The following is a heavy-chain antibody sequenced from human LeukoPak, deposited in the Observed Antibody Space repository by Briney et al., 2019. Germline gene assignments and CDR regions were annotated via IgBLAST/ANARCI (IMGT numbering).Heavy chain of an antibody. Sequence: GESLKISCKGSGYSFTSYWIGWVRQMPGKGLEWMGIIYPGDSDTRYSPSFQGQVTISADKSISTAYLQWSSLKASDTAMYYCARFRDGYNDGYGMDVWGQGTTVTVSS. J-gene: IGHJ6*02. V-gene: IGHV5-51*01. CDR2: IYPGDSDT. CDR1: GYSFTSYW. CDR3: ARFRDGYNDGYGMDV. D-gene: IGHD5-24*01.